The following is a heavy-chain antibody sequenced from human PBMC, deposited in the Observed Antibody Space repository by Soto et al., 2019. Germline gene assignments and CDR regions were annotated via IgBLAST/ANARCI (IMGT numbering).Heavy chain of an antibody. CDR2: IVVGSGNT. CDR1: GFTFTSSA. V-gene: IGHV1-58*02. D-gene: IGHD3-10*01. CDR3: AADLGITMVPTPRTFDY. J-gene: IGHJ4*02. Sequence: GASVKVSCKASGFTFTSSAMQWVRQARGQRLEWIGWIVVGSGNTNYAQKFQERVTITRDMSTSTAYMELSSLRSEDTAVYYCAADLGITMVPTPRTFDYWGQGTLVTVSS.